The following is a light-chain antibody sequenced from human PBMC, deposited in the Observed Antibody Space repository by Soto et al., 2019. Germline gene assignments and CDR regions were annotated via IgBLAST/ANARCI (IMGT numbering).Light chain of an antibody. V-gene: IGLV2-14*03. J-gene: IGLJ1*01. CDR1: SSDVGGYDY. CDR3: SSYTRASTLVV. CDR2: DVN. Sequence: QSVLTQPASVSGSPGQSITISCTGTSSDVGGYDYVSWYQHHPGKAPKLMIYDVNIRPSGVSNRFSGSKSGNTASLSISGLQAEDEADYLCSSYTRASTLVVFGTGTKLTVL.